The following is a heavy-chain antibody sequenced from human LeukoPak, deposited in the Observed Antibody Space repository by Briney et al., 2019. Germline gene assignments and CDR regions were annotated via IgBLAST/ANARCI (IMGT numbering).Heavy chain of an antibody. V-gene: IGHV3-23*01. Sequence: GGSLRLSCAASGFTSSNYAMSWVRQAPGKGLEWVSGIRGSGGSTDYADSVKGRFTISRDNSKNTLYLQMNSLRAEDTAVYYCAKDPHYDSSGYSFDPWGQGTLVTVSS. D-gene: IGHD3-22*01. J-gene: IGHJ5*02. CDR3: AKDPHYDSSGYSFDP. CDR1: GFTSSNYA. CDR2: IRGSGGST.